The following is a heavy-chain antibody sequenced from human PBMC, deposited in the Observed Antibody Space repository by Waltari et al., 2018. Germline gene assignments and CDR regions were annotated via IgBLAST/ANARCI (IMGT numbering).Heavy chain of an antibody. CDR3: ASCSRSSCYQGGFDY. CDR2: IYSGGST. J-gene: IGHJ4*02. CDR1: GPTVSRNY. D-gene: IGHD2-2*01. V-gene: IGHV3-53*01. Sequence: VQLVEAGGGLVQPGGSLSLACVASGPTVSRNYMSVARQAPGKGLEWVSVIYSGGSTCYADSVKGRFTISRDNSKNALYLQMSSLRAEDTAVYFCASCSRSSCYQGGFDYWGQGTLVTFTS.